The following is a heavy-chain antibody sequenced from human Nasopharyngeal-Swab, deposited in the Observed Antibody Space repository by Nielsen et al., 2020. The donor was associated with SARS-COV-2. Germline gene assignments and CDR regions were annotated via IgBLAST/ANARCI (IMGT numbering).Heavy chain of an antibody. CDR3: ARGGWLRKDYYYSYYYMDV. V-gene: IGHV1-69*10. D-gene: IGHD5-24*01. CDR2: IIPILPIT. Sequence: SVKVSCKTSGGTFSRYGISWFRQAPGQGLEWMGGIIPILPITNYAQKFQDRVTITADKSTSTAYMELSSLRSEDTAAYYCARGGWLRKDYYYSYYYMDVWGKGTTVTVSS. CDR1: GGTFSRYG. J-gene: IGHJ6*03.